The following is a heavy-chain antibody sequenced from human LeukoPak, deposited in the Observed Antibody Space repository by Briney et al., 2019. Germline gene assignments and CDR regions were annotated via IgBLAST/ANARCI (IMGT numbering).Heavy chain of an antibody. J-gene: IGHJ1*01. CDR1: GYTFSIYG. V-gene: IGHV1-18*01. Sequence: ASVTVSCKTSGYTFSIYGINWVRQAPGQGLEWMGWISAYNGKTNYAQKFQGRVTLTTDTSTSTACMELRSLKSDDTAVYYCASCHCTNGVCYGECEYFQHWGQGTLVTVSS. D-gene: IGHD2-8*01. CDR3: ASCHCTNGVCYGECEYFQH. CDR2: ISAYNGKT.